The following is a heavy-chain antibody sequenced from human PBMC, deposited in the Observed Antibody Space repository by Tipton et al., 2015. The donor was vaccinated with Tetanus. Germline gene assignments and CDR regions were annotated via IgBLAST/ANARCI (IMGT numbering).Heavy chain of an antibody. J-gene: IGHJ5*02. D-gene: IGHD2-2*01. CDR2: IYYSGNT. CDR3: ARDLRRYQQNNWFDP. Sequence: TLSLTCTVSGDSTSFYYWSWIRQPPGKGLEWIGYIYYSGNTKCNPSLKSRVTMSVDTSKNQFFLNLTSVTPADTAVYYCARDLRRYQQNNWFDPWGQGTLVTVSS. V-gene: IGHV4-59*01. CDR1: GDSTSFYY.